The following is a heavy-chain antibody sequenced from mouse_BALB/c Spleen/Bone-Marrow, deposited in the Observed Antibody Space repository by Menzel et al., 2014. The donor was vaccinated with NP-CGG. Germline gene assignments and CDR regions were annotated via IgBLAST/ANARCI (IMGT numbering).Heavy chain of an antibody. D-gene: IGHD2-1*01. CDR2: TNPSNGGT. V-gene: IGHV1S81*02. Sequence: QVQLKQSGAELVKPGASVKLSCKASGYTFTSYYMYWVKQRPGQGLEWIGETNPSNGGTNFNEKFKNKATLTVDKSSSTAYMQLSSLIFEDSAVYYCTRSNGNWFAYWGQGTLVTGSA. CDR3: TRSNGNWFAY. J-gene: IGHJ3*01. CDR1: GYTFTSYY.